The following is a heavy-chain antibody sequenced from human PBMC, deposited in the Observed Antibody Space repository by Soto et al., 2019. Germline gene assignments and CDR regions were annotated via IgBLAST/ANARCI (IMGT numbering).Heavy chain of an antibody. D-gene: IGHD6-19*01. J-gene: IGHJ3*02. V-gene: IGHV3-9*01. CDR3: AKDQAAVAGWGAFDI. Sequence: EVQLVESGGGLVQPGRSLRLSCAASGFTFDDYAMHWVRQAPGKGLEWVSGISWNSGSIGYADSVKGRFTISRDNAKNSLYLQMNSLRAEDTALYYCAKDQAAVAGWGAFDIWGQGTMVTVSS. CDR1: GFTFDDYA. CDR2: ISWNSGSI.